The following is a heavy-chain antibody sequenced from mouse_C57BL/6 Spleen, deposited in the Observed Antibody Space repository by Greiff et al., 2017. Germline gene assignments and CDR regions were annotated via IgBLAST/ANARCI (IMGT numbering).Heavy chain of an antibody. Sequence: EVNVVESGGGLVKPGGSLKLSCAASGFTFSSYAMSWVRQTPEKRLEWVATISDGGSYTYYPDNVKGRFTISRDNAKNNLYLQMSHLKSEDTAMYYCARTLYEGNAMDYWGQGTSVTVSS. CDR2: ISDGGSYT. V-gene: IGHV5-4*03. CDR1: GFTFSSYA. CDR3: ARTLYEGNAMDY. J-gene: IGHJ4*01. D-gene: IGHD2-3*01.